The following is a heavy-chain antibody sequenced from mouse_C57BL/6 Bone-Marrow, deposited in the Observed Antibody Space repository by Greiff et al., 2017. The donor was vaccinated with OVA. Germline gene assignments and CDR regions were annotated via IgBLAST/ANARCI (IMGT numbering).Heavy chain of an antibody. D-gene: IGHD2-3*01. CDR1: GYAFSSSW. J-gene: IGHJ2*01. CDR3: ARNDGYYGDY. CDR2: IYPGDGDT. Sequence: QVQLQQSGPELVKPGASAKISCKASGYAFSSSWMNWVKQRPGKGLEWIGRIYPGDGDTNYNGKFKGKATLTADKSSSTAYMQLSSLTSEDSAVYFCARNDGYYGDYWGQGTTLTVSS. V-gene: IGHV1-82*01.